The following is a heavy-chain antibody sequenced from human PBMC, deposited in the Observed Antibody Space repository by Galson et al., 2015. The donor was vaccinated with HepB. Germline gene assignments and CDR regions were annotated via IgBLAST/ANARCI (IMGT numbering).Heavy chain of an antibody. V-gene: IGHV3-15*01. CDR1: GFTFSDAW. J-gene: IGHJ2*01. CDR3: TTPSLPAATYWYFDL. Sequence: SLRLSCAASGFTFSDAWMSWVRQAPGKGLEWVGRIKSKTDGGTTDYAAHVKGRFTISRDESKNTLYLQMNSLKTEDTAVYYCTTPSLPAATYWYFDLWGRGTLVSVSS. CDR2: IKSKTDGGTT. D-gene: IGHD2-2*01.